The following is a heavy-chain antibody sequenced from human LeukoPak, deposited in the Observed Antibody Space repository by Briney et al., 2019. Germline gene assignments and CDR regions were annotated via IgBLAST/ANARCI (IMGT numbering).Heavy chain of an antibody. CDR3: AKDVHSSSWPPEYFQH. Sequence: PGGSLRLSCAASGFTFSSYAMSWVRQAPGKGLEWVSAISGSGGSTYYADSVKGRFTISRDNSKNTLYLQMNSLRAEDTAVYYCAKDVHSSSWPPEYFQHWGQGTLVTVSS. V-gene: IGHV3-23*01. J-gene: IGHJ1*01. CDR1: GFTFSSYA. D-gene: IGHD6-13*01. CDR2: ISGSGGST.